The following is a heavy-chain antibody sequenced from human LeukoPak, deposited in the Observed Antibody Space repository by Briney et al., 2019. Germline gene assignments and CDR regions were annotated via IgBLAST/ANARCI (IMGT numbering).Heavy chain of an antibody. CDR3: ATYRQVLLPFES. Sequence: LTCTVSGGSISIYYWSWIRQPAGKGLEWVSSIFPSGGEIHYADSVRGRFTISRDNSKSTLSLQMNSLRAEDTAIYYCATYRQVLLPFESWGQGTLVTVSS. CDR2: IFPSGGEI. D-gene: IGHD2-8*02. V-gene: IGHV3-53*01. J-gene: IGHJ4*02. CDR1: GGSISIYY.